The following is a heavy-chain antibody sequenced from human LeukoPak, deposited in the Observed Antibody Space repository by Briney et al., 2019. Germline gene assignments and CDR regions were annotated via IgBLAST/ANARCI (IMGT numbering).Heavy chain of an antibody. CDR2: ISTSGGTT. Sequence: PGGSLRLSCAASGFTFSSHAMTWVRQAPGKGLEWVSTISTSGGTTYYADSVKGRFTISRDNSKNTLYLQMNSLRAEDTAVYYCASRAGALVPTISFDCWGQGTLVTVSS. CDR1: GFTFSSHA. V-gene: IGHV3-23*01. J-gene: IGHJ4*02. D-gene: IGHD5-24*01. CDR3: ASRAGALVPTISFDC.